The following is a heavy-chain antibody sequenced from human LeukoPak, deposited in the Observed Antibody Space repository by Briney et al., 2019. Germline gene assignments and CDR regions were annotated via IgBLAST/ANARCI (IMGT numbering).Heavy chain of an antibody. J-gene: IGHJ4*02. CDR3: AKIKSRQVLRYFDWLLPVDY. D-gene: IGHD3-9*01. Sequence: PGGSLRLSCAASGFTFSSYGMHWVRQAPGKGLEWVAFIRYDGSNKYYADSVKGRFTISRDNSKNTLYLQMNSLRAEDTAVYYCAKIKSRQVLRYFDWLLPVDYWGQGTLVTVSS. V-gene: IGHV3-30*02. CDR2: IRYDGSNK. CDR1: GFTFSSYG.